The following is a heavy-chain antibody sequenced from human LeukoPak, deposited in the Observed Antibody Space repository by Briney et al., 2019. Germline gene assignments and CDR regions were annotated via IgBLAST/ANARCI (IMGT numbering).Heavy chain of an antibody. J-gene: IGHJ2*01. V-gene: IGHV4-59*01. CDR3: ARARRVDRNYGDSYWYFDL. CDR2: IYYSGST. D-gene: IGHD4-17*01. CDR1: GGSISSYY. Sequence: SETLSLTCTVSGGSISSYYWSWMRQPPGKGLEWIGYIYYSGSTNYNPSLKSRVTISLDTSKNQFSLKLSSVTAADTAVYYCARARRVDRNYGDSYWYFDLWGRGTLVPVSS.